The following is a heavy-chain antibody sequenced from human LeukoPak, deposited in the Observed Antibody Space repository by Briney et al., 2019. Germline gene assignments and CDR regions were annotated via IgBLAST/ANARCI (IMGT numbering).Heavy chain of an antibody. Sequence: GGSLRLSCAASGFIFSTYWMTWVRQAPGKGLEWVANIKQDGSGKYYVDSVKGRFTISRDNAKNSLSLQMNSLRAEDTAVYYCARNPKRLGAFDIWGQGTLVIVSS. CDR3: ARNPKRLGAFDI. J-gene: IGHJ3*02. CDR1: GFIFSTYW. V-gene: IGHV3-7*05. CDR2: IKQDGSGK. D-gene: IGHD6-19*01.